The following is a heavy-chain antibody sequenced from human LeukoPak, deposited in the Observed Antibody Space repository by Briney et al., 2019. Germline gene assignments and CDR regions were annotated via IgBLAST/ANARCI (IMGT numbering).Heavy chain of an antibody. CDR2: INPNSGGT. CDR3: ARVAYDYVWGSYRIFDY. D-gene: IGHD3-16*02. V-gene: IGHV1-2*06. CDR1: GYTFTGYY. J-gene: IGHJ4*02. Sequence: GASVKVSCKASGYTFTGYYMHWVRQAPGQGLEWMGRINPNSGGTNYAQKFQGRVTMTRETSISTAYMELSRLRSDDTAVYYCARVAYDYVWGSYRIFDYWGQGTLVTVSS.